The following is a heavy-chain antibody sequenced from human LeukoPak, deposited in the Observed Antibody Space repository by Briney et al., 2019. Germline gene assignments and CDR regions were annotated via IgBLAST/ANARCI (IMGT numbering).Heavy chain of an antibody. Sequence: PSETLSLTCAVYGGSFSGYYWSWIRQPPGKGLEWIGEINHSGSTNYNPSLKSRVTISVDTSKNQFSLKLSSVTAADTAVYYCARGPNYDILTGYFGFDPWGQGTLVTVSS. J-gene: IGHJ5*02. CDR3: ARGPNYDILTGYFGFDP. V-gene: IGHV4-34*01. D-gene: IGHD3-9*01. CDR1: GGSFSGYY. CDR2: INHSGST.